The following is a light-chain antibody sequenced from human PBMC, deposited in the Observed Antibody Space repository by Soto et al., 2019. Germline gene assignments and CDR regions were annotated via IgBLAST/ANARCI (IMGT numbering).Light chain of an antibody. CDR3: QQYGTSPFT. V-gene: IGKV3-20*01. CDR2: GAS. J-gene: IGKJ3*01. Sequence: EIVLTQSPATLSLSPGERATLSCRAIQSVGSTFLAWYQQKTGQAPRLLISGASSRATGIPDRFSGSGSGTDFTLTISRLEPEDFAVYYCQQYGTSPFTFGPGTKVDIK. CDR1: QSVGSTF.